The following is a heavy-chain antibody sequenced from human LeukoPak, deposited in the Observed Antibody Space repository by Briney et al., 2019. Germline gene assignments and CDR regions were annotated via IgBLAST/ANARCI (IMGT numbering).Heavy chain of an antibody. CDR2: INSDGSST. D-gene: IGHD4-11*01. V-gene: IGHV3-74*01. J-gene: IGHJ6*03. Sequence: GGSLRLSCAASGFTFSSYWMHWVRQAPGEGLVWVSRINSDGSSTSYADSVKGRFTISRDNAKNTLYLQMNSLRAEDTAVHYCARDFTVTRYYYYYMDVWGKGTTVTVSS. CDR1: GFTFSSYW. CDR3: ARDFTVTRYYYYYMDV.